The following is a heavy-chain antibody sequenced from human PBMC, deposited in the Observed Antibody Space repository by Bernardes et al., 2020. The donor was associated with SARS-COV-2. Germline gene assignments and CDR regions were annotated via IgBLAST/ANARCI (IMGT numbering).Heavy chain of an antibody. CDR3: AKGDSSSWPYYFDF. V-gene: IGHV3-23*01. J-gene: IGHJ4*02. Sequence: GGSLRLSCAASGFTFSSCAMNWVRQAPGKGLEWVSSISGSGSSTYYADSVKGRFTISRDNSKNTLYLQMNSLRAEDTAVYYCAKGDSSSWPYYFDFWGQGALVTVSS. CDR2: ISGSGSST. D-gene: IGHD6-13*01. CDR1: GFTFSSCA.